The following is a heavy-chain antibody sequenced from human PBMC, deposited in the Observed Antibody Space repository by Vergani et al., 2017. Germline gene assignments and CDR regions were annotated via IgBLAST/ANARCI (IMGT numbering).Heavy chain of an antibody. CDR3: ARDSQYVYGSGSYQFDY. CDR2: ISSSSSTI. J-gene: IGHJ4*02. D-gene: IGHD3-10*01. Sequence: EVQLVESGGGLVQPGGSLRLSCAASGFTFSSYSMNWVRQAPGKGLEWVSYISSSSSTIYYADSVKGRFTISRDNAKNSLYLQMNCLRDEDTAVYYCARDSQYVYGSGSYQFDYWGQGTLVTVSS. V-gene: IGHV3-48*02. CDR1: GFTFSSYS.